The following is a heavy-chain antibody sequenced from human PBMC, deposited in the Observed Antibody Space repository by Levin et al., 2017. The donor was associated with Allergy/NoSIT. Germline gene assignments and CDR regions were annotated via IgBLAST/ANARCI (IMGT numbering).Heavy chain of an antibody. CDR1: GFTFTAYA. D-gene: IGHD5-12*01. CDR3: RRDVRGYSGYDMWGTKTMSGGDLDY. Sequence: GGSLRLSCAASGFTFTAYAMNWVRQAPGKGLEWVSSISTTSSNIYYADSVKGRFSISRDNAKNSLYLQMDSLRAEDTAEYYCRRDVRGYSGYDMWGTKTMSGGDLDYWGQGNLVTVSS. CDR2: ISTTSSNI. J-gene: IGHJ4*02. V-gene: IGHV3-21*01.